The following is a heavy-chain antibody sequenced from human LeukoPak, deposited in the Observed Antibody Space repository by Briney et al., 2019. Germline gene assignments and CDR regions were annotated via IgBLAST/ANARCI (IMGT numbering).Heavy chain of an antibody. Sequence: SETLSLTCAVYGGSFSGYYWSWIRQPPGKGLEWIGEINHSGSTNYNPSLKSRVTISVDTSKNQFSLKLSSVTAADTAVYYCANATKRGGVVTPGGNYFYYMDVWGTGTTVTVSS. J-gene: IGHJ6*03. CDR3: ANATKRGGVVTPGGNYFYYMDV. V-gene: IGHV4-34*01. CDR2: INHSGST. D-gene: IGHD4-23*01. CDR1: GGSFSGYY.